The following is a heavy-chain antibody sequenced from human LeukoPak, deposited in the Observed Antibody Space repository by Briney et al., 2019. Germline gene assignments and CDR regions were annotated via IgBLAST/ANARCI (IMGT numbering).Heavy chain of an antibody. D-gene: IGHD6-13*01. Sequence: GGSLRLSCAVSGFTISNYWMIWVRQAPGKGLEWVANIRQDGGEKRYVDSVKGRFTISRDNSKNTLYLQMNSLRAEDTAVYYCAKSSSSSWILIDYWGQGTLVTVSS. V-gene: IGHV3-7*01. CDR1: GFTISNYW. CDR3: AKSSSSSWILIDY. J-gene: IGHJ4*02. CDR2: IRQDGGEK.